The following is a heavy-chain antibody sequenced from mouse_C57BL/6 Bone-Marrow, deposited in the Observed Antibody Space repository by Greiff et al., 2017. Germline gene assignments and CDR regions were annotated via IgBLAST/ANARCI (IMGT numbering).Heavy chain of an antibody. Sequence: EVMLVESGGDLVKPGGSLKLSCAASGFTFSSYGMSWVRQTPDKRLEWVATISSGGSYTYYPDSVKGRFTISRDNAKNTPYLQMSSLKSEDTAMYYCASPLYSNEQEFAYWGQGTLVTVSA. J-gene: IGHJ3*01. CDR2: ISSGGSYT. D-gene: IGHD2-5*01. CDR1: GFTFSSYG. CDR3: ASPLYSNEQEFAY. V-gene: IGHV5-6*02.